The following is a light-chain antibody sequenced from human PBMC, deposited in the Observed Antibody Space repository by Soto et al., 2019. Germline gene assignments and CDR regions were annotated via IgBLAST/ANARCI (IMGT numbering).Light chain of an antibody. V-gene: IGLV2-11*01. CDR1: STDVGGYNY. J-gene: IGLJ1*01. CDR2: DVS. CDR3: CSYAGRDTLYV. Sequence: QSALTQPRSVSGSPGQSVTISCTGTSTDVGGYNYVSWYQQHPSKVPNLMIYDVSKRPSGVPDRFSGSKSGNTASLTISGLQAEDEADYYCCSYAGRDTLYVFGSGTKVTVL.